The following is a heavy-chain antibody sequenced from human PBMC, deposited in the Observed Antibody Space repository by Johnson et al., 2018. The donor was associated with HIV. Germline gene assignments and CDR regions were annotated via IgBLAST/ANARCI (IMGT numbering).Heavy chain of an antibody. V-gene: IGHV3-7*01. CDR2: IKQDGSEK. D-gene: IGHD3-22*01. CDR3: ARGLFWIDAFDI. J-gene: IGHJ3*02. Sequence: VQLVESGGGLVQPGGSLRLSCAASGFTFSSYWMSWVRQAPGKGLEWVANIKQDGSEKYYVESVKGRFTISRDNAKNTLHLQMNSLRAEDTAVYYCARGLFWIDAFDIWGQGTMVTVSS. CDR1: GFTFSSYW.